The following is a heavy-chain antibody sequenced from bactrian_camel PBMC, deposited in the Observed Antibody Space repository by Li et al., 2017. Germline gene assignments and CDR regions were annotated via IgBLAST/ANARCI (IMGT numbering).Heavy chain of an antibody. CDR1: GFTFSSYY. J-gene: IGHJ4*01. CDR2: IPSDGRNT. V-gene: IGHV3-2*01. Sequence: HVQLVESGGGLVQPGGSLRLSCAASGFTFSSYYIYWVRQAPGKGLEWVSSIPSDGRNTHYADSVKGRFTISRDNAKNTLYLQLNSLRTEDTAMYYCAKSDGGAVNWGQGTQVTVS. CDR3: AKSDGGAVN.